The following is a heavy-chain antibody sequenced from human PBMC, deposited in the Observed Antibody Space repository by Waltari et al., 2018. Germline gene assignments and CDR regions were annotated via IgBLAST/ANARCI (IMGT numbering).Heavy chain of an antibody. D-gene: IGHD5-12*01. CDR2: INPNSGGT. J-gene: IGHJ6*03. Sequence: QVQLVQSGAEVKKPGASVKVSCKASGYTFTGYYMHWVRQAPGQGLEWMGWINPNSGGTNYAQKFQGRVTMTRDTSISTAYMELSRLRSDDTAVYYCARGYSGYDYYYYYYMDVWGKGTTVTISS. CDR3: ARGYSGYDYYYYYYMDV. V-gene: IGHV1-2*02. CDR1: GYTFTGYY.